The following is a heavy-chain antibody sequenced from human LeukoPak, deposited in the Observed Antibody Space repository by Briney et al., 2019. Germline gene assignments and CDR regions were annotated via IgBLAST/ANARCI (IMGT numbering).Heavy chain of an antibody. D-gene: IGHD5-12*01. Sequence: ASVKVSCKASGYTFTSYDINWVRQATGQGLEWMGWMNPNSGNTGYAQKFQGRVTMTRNTSISTAYMELSSLRSEDTAVYYCARGRGYSGYDLSQLWYYWGQGTLVTVSS. CDR2: MNPNSGNT. V-gene: IGHV1-8*01. J-gene: IGHJ4*02. CDR1: GYTFTSYD. CDR3: ARGRGYSGYDLSQLWYY.